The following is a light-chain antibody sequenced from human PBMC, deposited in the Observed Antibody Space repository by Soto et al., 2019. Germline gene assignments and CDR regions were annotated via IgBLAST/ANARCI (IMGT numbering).Light chain of an antibody. CDR1: SSDLGTFNL. J-gene: IGLJ1*01. CDR3: CSYAGTNTYV. Sequence: QSALAQPASVSGSPGQSITISCTGSSSDLGTFNLVSWYQQHPGKAPKLLIYEVNGRLSGVSNRFSGSKSGTTASLTISGLQTDDEADYFCCSYAGTNTYVFGGGTKVTVL. CDR2: EVN. V-gene: IGLV2-23*02.